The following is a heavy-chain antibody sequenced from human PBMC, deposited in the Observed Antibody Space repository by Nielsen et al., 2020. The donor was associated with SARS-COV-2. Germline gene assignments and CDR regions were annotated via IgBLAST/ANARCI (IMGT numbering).Heavy chain of an antibody. D-gene: IGHD2-2*01. CDR3: ARSRGCSATSCFFDY. J-gene: IGHJ4*02. V-gene: IGHV1-3*01. Sequence: KFRGRVTITRDTSASTAYMELSGLSSEDTAVYYCARSRGCSATSCFFDYWGQGALVTVSS.